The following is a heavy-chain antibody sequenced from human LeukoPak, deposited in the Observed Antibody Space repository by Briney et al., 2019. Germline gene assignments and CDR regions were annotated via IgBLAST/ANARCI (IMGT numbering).Heavy chain of an antibody. V-gene: IGHV1-69*01. CDR3: ARGKYYYGSGSSSGSRYYYYMDV. CDR2: IIPIFGTA. Sequence: ASVKVSYKASGGTFSSYAITWVRQAPGQGLEWMGGIIPIFGTANYAQKIQGRVTITADESTSTAYMELSSLRSEDTAVYYCARGKYYYGSGSSSGSRYYYYMDVWGKGTTVTISS. CDR1: GGTFSSYA. J-gene: IGHJ6*03. D-gene: IGHD3-10*01.